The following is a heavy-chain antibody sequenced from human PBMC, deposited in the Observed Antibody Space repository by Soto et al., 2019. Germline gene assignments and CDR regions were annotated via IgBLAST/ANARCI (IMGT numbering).Heavy chain of an antibody. CDR3: ARASRGYWGDY. D-gene: IGHD2-8*02. V-gene: IGHV3-30-3*01. J-gene: IGHJ4*02. CDR1: GFTFSNYA. CDR2: TPYDGSNQ. Sequence: VQLVESGGGVVQPGRSLRLSCAASGFTFSNYAMHWVRQGPDKGLEWVAVTPYDGSNQYYADSVKGRFTISRDNSKNTMYLQMNSLRAEDTAVYYCARASRGYWGDYWGQGTLVTVSS.